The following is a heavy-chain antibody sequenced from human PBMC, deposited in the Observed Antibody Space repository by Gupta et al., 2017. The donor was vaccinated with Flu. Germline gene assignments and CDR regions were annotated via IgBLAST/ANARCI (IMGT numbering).Heavy chain of an antibody. CDR2: IYWDDDR. V-gene: IGHV2-5*02. Sequence: QITLKEPGPTLVKPTQTLALTCTFSGFSLSTPRAGVGWIRQSPGKALEWLGLIYWDDDRRYNSSLRERLNLYKGTAKNQVVLKMKKREHLDKGTYYCARVDDGDFIDFASWGPGALVTVSS. CDR1: GFSLSTPRAG. D-gene: IGHD3-3*01. CDR3: ARVDDGDFIDFAS. J-gene: IGHJ4*02.